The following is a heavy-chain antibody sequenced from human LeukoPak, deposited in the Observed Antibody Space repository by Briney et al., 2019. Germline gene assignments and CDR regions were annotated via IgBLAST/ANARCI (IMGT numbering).Heavy chain of an antibody. V-gene: IGHV4-34*01. CDR1: GGSFSGYY. D-gene: IGHD3-10*01. CDR3: ARRIYYGSGSYYNWFDP. J-gene: IGHJ5*02. Sequence: SEALSLACAVYGGSFSGYYWSWIRQPPGKGLEWIGEINHSGSTNYNPSLKSRVTISVDTSKNQFSLKLSSVTAADTAVYYCARRIYYGSGSYYNWFDPWGQGTLVTVSS. CDR2: INHSGST.